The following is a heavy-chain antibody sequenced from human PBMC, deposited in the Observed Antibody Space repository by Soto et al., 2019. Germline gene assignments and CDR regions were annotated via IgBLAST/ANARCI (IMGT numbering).Heavy chain of an antibody. V-gene: IGHV1-24*01. Sequence: ASVKVSCKVSGYTLTELSMHCVRQGPGKGLEWMGGFDPEDGETIYAQKFQGRVTKTEDTSTDTAYMELSSLRSEDTAVYYCATERPDDNSSSPALGDYWGQGTLVTVSS. CDR3: ATERPDDNSSSPALGDY. CDR2: FDPEDGET. D-gene: IGHD6-13*01. CDR1: GYTLTELS. J-gene: IGHJ4*02.